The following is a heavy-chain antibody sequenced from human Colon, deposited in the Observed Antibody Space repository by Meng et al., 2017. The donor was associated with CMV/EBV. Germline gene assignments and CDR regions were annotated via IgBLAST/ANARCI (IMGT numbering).Heavy chain of an antibody. CDR3: TREGFDY. CDR1: GYTFTGYW. Sequence: QVQLVQSGVEVKKPGTSVNLSCKASGYTFTGYWMHWVRQATEQGLEWMGRIKPSTGDTNYAQHFQGRVAVTRDTFISTVYMEVNSLTSDDTAVYYCTREGFDYWGQGALVTASS. V-gene: IGHV1-2*06. CDR2: IKPSTGDT. J-gene: IGHJ4*02.